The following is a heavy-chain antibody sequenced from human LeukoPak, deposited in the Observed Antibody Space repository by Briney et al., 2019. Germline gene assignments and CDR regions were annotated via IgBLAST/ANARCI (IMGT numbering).Heavy chain of an antibody. J-gene: IGHJ4*02. V-gene: IGHV3-33*08. CDR2: IWYDGSSQ. D-gene: IGHD2/OR15-2a*01. CDR1: GFTFSSYG. Sequence: GRSLRLSCAASGFTFSSYGTHWVRQAPGKGLEWVAVIWYDGSSQYYADSVKGRFTISRDNSKNTLFLQMNSLRAEDTAVYYCARDPTQYTTAWYSDYWGQGTLVTVSS. CDR3: ARDPTQYTTAWYSDY.